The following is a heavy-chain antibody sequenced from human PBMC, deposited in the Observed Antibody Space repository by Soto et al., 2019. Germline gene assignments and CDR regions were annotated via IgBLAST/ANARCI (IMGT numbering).Heavy chain of an antibody. CDR1: GGSSISYY. D-gene: IGHD2-8*01. CDR3: ARVYAYYFDY. V-gene: IGHV4-59*01. J-gene: IGHJ4*02. CDR2: IYYSGST. Sequence: LETHPHTSTVSGGSSISYYWSWIRQPPGKGLEWIGYIYYSGSTNYNPSPKSRVTISVDTSKNQFSLKLSSVTAADTAVYYCARVYAYYFDYWGQGTLVTVSS.